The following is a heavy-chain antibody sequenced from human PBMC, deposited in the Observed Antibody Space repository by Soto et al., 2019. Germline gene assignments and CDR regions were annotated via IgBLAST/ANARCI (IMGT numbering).Heavy chain of an antibody. V-gene: IGHV4-31*02. D-gene: IGHD3-16*01. J-gene: IGHJ4*02. Sequence: QVRLQESGPGLVKPSQTLSLTCTVSGGSFSSGGYYWSWIRQHPGKGLEGIGDIYYSGSTYYNPSLTSRITMSVDTSKNQFSLNLTSVTAADTAVYFCARAPTGGRWHLPFDYWGQGTLVAVSS. CDR2: IYYSGST. CDR3: ARAPTGGRWHLPFDY. CDR1: GGSFSSGGYY.